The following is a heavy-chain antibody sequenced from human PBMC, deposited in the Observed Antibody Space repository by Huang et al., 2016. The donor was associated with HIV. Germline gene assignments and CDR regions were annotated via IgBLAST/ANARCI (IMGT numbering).Heavy chain of an antibody. Sequence: QLQLQESGPGQVKPSETLSLTCTVSGDFISSTNYYWGWIRQSPGKGLEWVGSVYQSGSNNYNPSLKSRVTLSVDTSRNQCSLRLNSVTAADTAVYYCASQHIGAAATWFWGRGTQVAVSS. CDR1: GDFISSTNYY. V-gene: IGHV4-39*01. CDR3: ASQHIGAAATWF. CDR2: VYQSGSN. D-gene: IGHD6-13*01. J-gene: IGHJ4*02.